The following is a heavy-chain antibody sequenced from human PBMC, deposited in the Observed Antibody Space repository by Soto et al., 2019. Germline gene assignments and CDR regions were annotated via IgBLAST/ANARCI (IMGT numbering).Heavy chain of an antibody. V-gene: IGHV4-38-2*01. CDR1: SFSISSGYY. Sequence: SETLSLTCAVSSFSISSGYYWGWVRQPPGKGLEWIGSIYHSGTTNYNPSLKSRVTISVDTSKNQFSLKLSSVTAADTAVYYCARRAPGVVVVAATENWFDPWGQGTLVTVSS. J-gene: IGHJ5*02. D-gene: IGHD2-15*01. CDR2: IYHSGTT. CDR3: ARRAPGVVVVAATENWFDP.